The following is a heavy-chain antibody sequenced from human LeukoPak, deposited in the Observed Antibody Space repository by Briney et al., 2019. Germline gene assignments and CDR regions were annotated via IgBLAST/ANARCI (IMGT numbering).Heavy chain of an antibody. D-gene: IGHD3-10*01. CDR3: AIPPLSGTGSSRPLAGMDV. J-gene: IGHJ6*02. V-gene: IGHV1-69*04. CDR1: GGTFSSYA. Sequence: ASVKVSCKASGGTFSSYAISWVRQAPGQGLEWMGRIIPILGIANYAQKFQGRVTITADKSTSTAYMELSSLRSEDTAVYYCAIPPLSGTGSSRPLAGMDVWGQGTTVTVSS. CDR2: IIPILGIA.